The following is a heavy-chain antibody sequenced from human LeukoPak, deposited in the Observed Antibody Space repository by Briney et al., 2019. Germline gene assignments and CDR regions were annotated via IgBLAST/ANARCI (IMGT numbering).Heavy chain of an antibody. D-gene: IGHD3-3*01. V-gene: IGHV1-24*01. CDR1: GYTLTELS. Sequence: ASVKVSCKVSGYTLTELSMHWVRQAPGKGLEWMGGFDPEDGETIYAQKFQGRVTMTEDTSTDTAYMEPSSLRSEDTAVYYCATSPGDYDFWSGYYPFDYWGQGTLVTVSS. CDR2: FDPEDGET. CDR3: ATSPGDYDFWSGYYPFDY. J-gene: IGHJ4*02.